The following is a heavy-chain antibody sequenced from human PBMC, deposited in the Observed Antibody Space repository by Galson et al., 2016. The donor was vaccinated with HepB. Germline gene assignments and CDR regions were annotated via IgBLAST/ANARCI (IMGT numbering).Heavy chain of an antibody. D-gene: IGHD2-15*01. Sequence: SLRLSCAASGFSFSSYTMTWVRQAPAKGLEWDSFITGSGGSAYYADSVRGRFTIPRGNSINTVYLHMGNLRAEDTAVYFCAKASYCNVGSCYPGAPGGWFDSWCQGTLVTVSS. J-gene: IGHJ5*01. V-gene: IGHV3-23*01. CDR3: AKASYCNVGSCYPGAPGGWFDS. CDR2: ITGSGGSA. CDR1: GFSFSSYT.